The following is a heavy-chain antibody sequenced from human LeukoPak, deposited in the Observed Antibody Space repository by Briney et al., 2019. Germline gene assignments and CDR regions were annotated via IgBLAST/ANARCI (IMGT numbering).Heavy chain of an antibody. CDR3: ARLSTIVATINVDYYYGMDV. V-gene: IGHV1-69*06. D-gene: IGHD5-12*01. CDR2: IIPIFGTA. Sequence: SVKVSCKASGGTFSSYAISWVRQAPGQGLEWMGGIIPIFGTANYAQKFQGRVTITADKSTSTAYMELGSLRSEDTAVYYCARLSTIVATINVDYYYGMDVWGKGTTVTISS. J-gene: IGHJ6*04. CDR1: GGTFSSYA.